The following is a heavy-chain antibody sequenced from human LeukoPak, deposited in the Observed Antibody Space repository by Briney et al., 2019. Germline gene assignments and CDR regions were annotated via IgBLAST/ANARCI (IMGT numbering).Heavy chain of an antibody. J-gene: IGHJ4*02. CDR3: AKVSSSSWNNYFDY. CDR1: GFTFRSYA. Sequence: GGSLRLSCAASGFTFRSYAMTWVRQAPGKGLECVSTFTGSGGSTYYADSVKGRFTISRDDSKNTLYLQMNSLRAEDTAVYYCAKVSSSSWNNYFDYWGQGTLVTVSP. CDR2: FTGSGGST. V-gene: IGHV3-23*01. D-gene: IGHD1/OR15-1a*01.